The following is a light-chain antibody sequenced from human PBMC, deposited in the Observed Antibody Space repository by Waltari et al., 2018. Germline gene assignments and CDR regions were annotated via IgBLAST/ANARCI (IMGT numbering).Light chain of an antibody. Sequence: EILMTQSPATLSVSPGERATLSCRASQRISSSLAWYQHKPGQAPRLLIYGASTRATGIPARFSGRGSETDFTLTITSLQSEDFAVYYCQQYKIWPSYTFGQGTKLDI. CDR3: QQYKIWPSYT. J-gene: IGKJ2*01. CDR2: GAS. V-gene: IGKV3-15*01. CDR1: QRISSS.